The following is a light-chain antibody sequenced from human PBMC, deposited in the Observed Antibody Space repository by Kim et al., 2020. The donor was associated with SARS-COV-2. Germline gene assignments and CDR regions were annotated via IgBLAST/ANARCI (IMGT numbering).Light chain of an antibody. CDR2: GVT. CDR1: YNDVGGYNY. Sequence: GQSVTISCTETYNDVGGYNYVSWYQQHPGKAPKLLIYGVTERPAGVPDRFSGSKSGSTASLTISGLQAEDEADYYCCSYAGNYPLLFGGGTKVTVL. CDR3: CSYAGNYPLL. V-gene: IGLV2-11*03. J-gene: IGLJ2*01.